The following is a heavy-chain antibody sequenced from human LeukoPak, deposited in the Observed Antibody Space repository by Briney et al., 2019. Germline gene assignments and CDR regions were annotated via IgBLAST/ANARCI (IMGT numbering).Heavy chain of an antibody. V-gene: IGHV4-39*07. CDR3: ARVHCSSTSCYLSWFDP. D-gene: IGHD2-2*01. J-gene: IGHJ5*02. CDR1: GGSISSSSYY. Sequence: SETLSLTCTVSGGSISSSSYYWGWIRQPPGKGLEWIGSIYYSGSTYYNPSLKSRVTMSVDTSKNQFSLKLSSVTAADTAVYYCARVHCSSTSCYLSWFDPWGQGTLVTVSS. CDR2: IYYSGST.